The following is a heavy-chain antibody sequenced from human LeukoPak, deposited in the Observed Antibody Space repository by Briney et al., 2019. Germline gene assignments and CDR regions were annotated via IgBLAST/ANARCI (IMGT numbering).Heavy chain of an antibody. CDR3: AKVQGARYCSSTSCHKRGYYGMDV. J-gene: IGHJ6*02. D-gene: IGHD2-2*02. V-gene: IGHV3-23*01. Sequence: GGSLRLSCAASGFTFSSYSMNRVRQAPGKGLEWVSAISGSGGSTYYADSVKGRFTISRDNSKNTLYLQMNSLRAEDTAVYYCAKVQGARYCSSTSCHKRGYYGMDVWGQGTTVTVSS. CDR1: GFTFSSYS. CDR2: ISGSGGST.